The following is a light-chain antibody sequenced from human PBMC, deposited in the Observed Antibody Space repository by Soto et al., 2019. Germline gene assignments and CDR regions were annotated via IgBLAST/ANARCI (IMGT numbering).Light chain of an antibody. Sequence: DIQMTQSPSSLSASVGDRVTITCQASQDISNYLSWYQQKPGKAPKLLIYDASNLETGVPSRFSGSGSETEFTLTISGLQPGDSATYYCQQYNSYSPTFGQGTKVEVK. CDR3: QQYNSYSPT. CDR2: DAS. J-gene: IGKJ1*01. V-gene: IGKV1-33*01. CDR1: QDISNY.